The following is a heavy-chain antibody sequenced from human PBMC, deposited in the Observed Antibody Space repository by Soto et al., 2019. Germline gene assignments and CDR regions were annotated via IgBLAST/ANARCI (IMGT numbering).Heavy chain of an antibody. D-gene: IGHD3-3*01. CDR2: IYYSGST. J-gene: IGHJ4*02. V-gene: IGHV4-39*01. CDR3: ARVGGAPNYFDY. Sequence: SETLSLTCTVSGGSISSSSYYWGWIRQPPGKGLEWIGSIYYSGSTYYNPSLKSRVTISVDTSKNQFSLKLSSVTAADTAVYYCARVGGAPNYFDYWGQGTLVTVSS. CDR1: GGSISSSSYY.